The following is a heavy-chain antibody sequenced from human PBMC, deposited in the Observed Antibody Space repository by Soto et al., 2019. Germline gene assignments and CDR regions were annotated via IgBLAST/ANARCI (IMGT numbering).Heavy chain of an antibody. CDR2: VTPYKADT. V-gene: IGHV1-18*04. CDR1: GYTLTNYG. CDR3: ARDAALAAAGPYYLDY. Sequence: ASVKVSCKASGYTLTNYGVTWVRQAPGQGLEWLGRVTPYKADTNSAQNLQGRVTMATDTSTSTAYMELRSLTSDDTAVYYCARDAALAAAGPYYLDYWGLGTLVTGSS. J-gene: IGHJ4*02. D-gene: IGHD6-13*01.